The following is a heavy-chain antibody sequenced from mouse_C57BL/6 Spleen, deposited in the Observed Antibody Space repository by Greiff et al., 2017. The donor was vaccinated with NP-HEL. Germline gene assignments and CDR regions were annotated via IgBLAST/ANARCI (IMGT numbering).Heavy chain of an antibody. CDR2: IYPGSGNT. CDR1: GYTFTDYY. CDR3: ARSYYYGSSWFAY. J-gene: IGHJ3*01. D-gene: IGHD1-1*01. V-gene: IGHV1-76*01. Sequence: QVQLKESGAELVRPGASVKLSCKASGYTFTDYYINWVKQRPGQGLEWIARIYPGSGNTYYNEKFKGKATLTAEKSSSTAYMQLSSLTSEDSAVYFRARSYYYGSSWFAYWGQGTLVTVSA.